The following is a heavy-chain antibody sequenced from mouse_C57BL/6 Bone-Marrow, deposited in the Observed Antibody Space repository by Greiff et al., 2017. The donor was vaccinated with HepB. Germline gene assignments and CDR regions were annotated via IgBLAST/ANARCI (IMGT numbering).Heavy chain of an antibody. CDR1: GYTFTSYT. CDR3: AWGTDY. Sequence: VHLVESGAELARPGASVKMSCKASGYTFTSYTMHWVKQRPGQGLEWIGYINPSSGYTKYNQKFKDKATLTADKSSSTAYMQLSSLTSEDSAVYYCAWGTDYWGQGTTLTVSS. D-gene: IGHD2-14*01. V-gene: IGHV1-4*01. CDR2: INPSSGYT. J-gene: IGHJ2*01.